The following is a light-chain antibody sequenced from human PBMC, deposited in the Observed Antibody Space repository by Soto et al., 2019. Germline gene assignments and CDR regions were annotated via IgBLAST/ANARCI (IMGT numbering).Light chain of an antibody. J-gene: IGKJ5*01. V-gene: IGKV1-5*03. CDR3: QQYKSYSLIT. CDR1: QNIEKW. CDR2: KSS. Sequence: DIQMTQSPSTLSASVGDRVTITCRASQNIEKWLAWYQQKPGKPPRLLIYKSSTLESGVPSRFSGSGSESEFTLTISSLQPDDFATYYCQQYKSYSLITFGQGTRLEIK.